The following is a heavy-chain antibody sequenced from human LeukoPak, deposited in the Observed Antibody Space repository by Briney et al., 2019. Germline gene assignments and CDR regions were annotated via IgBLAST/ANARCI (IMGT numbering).Heavy chain of an antibody. J-gene: IGHJ3*02. CDR1: GYTFTGYY. Sequence: ASVKVSCKASGYTFTGYYMHWVRQARGQGLEWMGWINPNSGGTNYAQKFQGRVTMTRDTSISTAYMELSRLRSDDTAVYYCARVEVTNDAFDIWGQGTMVTVSS. D-gene: IGHD2-21*02. CDR2: INPNSGGT. V-gene: IGHV1-2*02. CDR3: ARVEVTNDAFDI.